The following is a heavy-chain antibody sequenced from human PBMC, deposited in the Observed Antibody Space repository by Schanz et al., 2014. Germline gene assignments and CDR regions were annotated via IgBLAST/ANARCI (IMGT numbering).Heavy chain of an antibody. CDR3: YSGGISNVRYWYNGLDI. V-gene: IGHV3-15*01. Sequence: EVYLVESGGGLVKPGGSLRLSCVASGFNFKDAWMHWVRQAPGKGLEWVGRITSKFDGETTDYATPVKDRFSISRDDSKTTLYLQMNNVKAEDTAVYFCYSGGISNVRYWYNGLDIWGQGTTVTVSS. CDR2: ITSKFDGETT. J-gene: IGHJ6*02. D-gene: IGHD2-15*01. CDR1: GFNFKDAW.